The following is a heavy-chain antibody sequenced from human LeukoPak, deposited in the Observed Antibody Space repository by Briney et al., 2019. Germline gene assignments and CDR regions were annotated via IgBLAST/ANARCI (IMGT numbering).Heavy chain of an antibody. D-gene: IGHD3-3*01. V-gene: IGHV3-48*01. Sequence: PGGSLRLSCAASGFTFSAYSMTWVRQAPGKGLEWISYISSSSSNIYYADSVKGRFTISRDNANNSLFLQMSSLRAEDTAVYYCARDRFSNWFDPWGQGTLVTVSS. CDR2: ISSSSSNI. CDR1: GFTFSAYS. J-gene: IGHJ5*02. CDR3: ARDRFSNWFDP.